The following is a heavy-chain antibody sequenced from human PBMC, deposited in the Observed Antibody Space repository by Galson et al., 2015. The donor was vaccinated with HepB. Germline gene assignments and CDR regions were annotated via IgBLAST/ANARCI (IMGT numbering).Heavy chain of an antibody. V-gene: IGHV3-30-3*01. CDR1: GFTFSSYA. CDR3: ARALNPYYFDY. CDR2: ISYDGSNK. Sequence: SLRLSCAASGFTFSSYAMHWVRQAPGKGLEWVAVISYDGSNKYYADSVKGRFTISRDNSKNTLYLQMNSLRAEDTAVYYCARALNPYYFDYWGQGTLVTVSS. J-gene: IGHJ4*02.